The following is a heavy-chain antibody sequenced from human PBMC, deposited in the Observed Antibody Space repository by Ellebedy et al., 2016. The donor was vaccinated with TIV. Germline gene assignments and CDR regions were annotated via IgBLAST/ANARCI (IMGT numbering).Heavy chain of an antibody. D-gene: IGHD2-8*01. Sequence: PSETLSLTCAVYGVSFSGYYRTWIRQPPGRGLEWIGEINHRGSTNYNPSLKSRVTISLDTSKNQLSLRLSSVTAADTAVYYCASTKIDAFDLWGPGTMVTVSS. CDR3: ASTKIDAFDL. CDR2: INHRGST. CDR1: GVSFSGYY. V-gene: IGHV4-34*01. J-gene: IGHJ3*01.